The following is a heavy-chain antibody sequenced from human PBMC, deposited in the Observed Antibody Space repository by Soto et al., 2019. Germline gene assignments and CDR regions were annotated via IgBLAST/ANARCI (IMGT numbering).Heavy chain of an antibody. D-gene: IGHD6-19*01. CDR3: ARSVEGHFDY. CDR1: GFTFSVYS. J-gene: IGHJ4*02. V-gene: IGHV3-48*02. Sequence: EVQLVESGGDLVHRGGSLRLSCVASGFTFSVYSMNWVRQAPGKGLEWFSYITSDTKTIKYADSVKGRFTISGDNAKNSVYLQMNSQRDEDTAVYYCARSVEGHFDYWGQGTVVTVSS. CDR2: ITSDTKTI.